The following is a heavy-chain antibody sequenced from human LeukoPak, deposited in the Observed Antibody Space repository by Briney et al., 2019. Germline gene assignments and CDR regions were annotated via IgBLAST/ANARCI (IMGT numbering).Heavy chain of an antibody. Sequence: GASVKVSCKASGYTFADYYIHWVRQAPGQGLEFMGWINPHSGDANYAQKFQGRITMSRDTSITTAYMEMSRLRIDDTVVYYCATRSWLDYWGQGTLVTVSS. CDR3: ATRSWLDY. V-gene: IGHV1-2*02. CDR2: INPHSGDA. CDR1: GYTFADYY. J-gene: IGHJ4*02. D-gene: IGHD6-13*01.